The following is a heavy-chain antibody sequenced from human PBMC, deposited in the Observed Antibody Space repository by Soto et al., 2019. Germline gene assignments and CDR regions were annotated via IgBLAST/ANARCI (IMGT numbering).Heavy chain of an antibody. CDR3: AKLPSPSSSSNLGFSSPAIDY. Sequence: PGGSLRLSCAASGFTFSSYWIHWVRQAPGKGLVWVSRIKGDGSRTDYADSVKGRFTISRDNSKNTLYLQMNSLRAEDTAVYYSAKLPSPSSSSNLGFSSPAIDYWGQGTLVTVSS. CDR1: GFTFSSYW. CDR2: IKGDGSRT. V-gene: IGHV3-74*01. D-gene: IGHD6-6*01. J-gene: IGHJ4*02.